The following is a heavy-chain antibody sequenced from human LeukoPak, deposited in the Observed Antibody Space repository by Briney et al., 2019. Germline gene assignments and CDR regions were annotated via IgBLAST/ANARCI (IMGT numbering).Heavy chain of an antibody. CDR3: ARVIIVGATGI. Sequence: GGSLRLSCAASGFTFSSYEMNWVRQAPGKGLKWVSYISSGGSTVHYADSVKGRFTISRDNAKNSLYLQMNSLRAEDTAVYYCARVIIVGATGIWGQGTMVTVSS. CDR2: ISSGGSTV. CDR1: GFTFSSYE. D-gene: IGHD1-26*01. J-gene: IGHJ3*02. V-gene: IGHV3-48*03.